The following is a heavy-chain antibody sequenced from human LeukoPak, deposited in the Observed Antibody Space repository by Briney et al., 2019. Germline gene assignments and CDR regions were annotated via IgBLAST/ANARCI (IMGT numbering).Heavy chain of an antibody. Sequence: GRSLRLSCAASGFTFSSYAISWVRQAPGQGLEWMGGIIPIFGTANYAQKFQGRVTIIADESTSTAYMELSSLRSEDTAVYYCATDYDYVWGSYRYTRYWGQGTLVTVSS. CDR2: IIPIFGTA. J-gene: IGHJ4*02. CDR1: GFTFSSYA. V-gene: IGHV1-69*01. D-gene: IGHD3-16*02. CDR3: ATDYDYVWGSYRYTRY.